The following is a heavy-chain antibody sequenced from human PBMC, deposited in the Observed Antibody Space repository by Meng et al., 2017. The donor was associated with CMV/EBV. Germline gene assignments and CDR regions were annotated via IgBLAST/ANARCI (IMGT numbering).Heavy chain of an antibody. D-gene: IGHD6-19*01. CDR1: GGTFSSYA. CDR3: ARDMYSSGWYRGFDP. V-gene: IGHV1-69*05. J-gene: IGHJ5*02. Sequence: SGGTFSSYAISWARQAPGQGLEWMGGIIPIFGTANYAQKFQGRVTITTDESTSTAYMELSSLRSEDTAVYYCARDMYSSGWYRGFDPWGQGTLVTVSS. CDR2: IIPIFGTA.